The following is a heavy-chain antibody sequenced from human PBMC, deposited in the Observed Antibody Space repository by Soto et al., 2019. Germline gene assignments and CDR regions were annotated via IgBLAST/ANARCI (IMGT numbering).Heavy chain of an antibody. J-gene: IGHJ6*03. Sequence: PGGSLRLSCAASGFTVSSNYMSWVRQAPGKGLEWVSVIYSGGDTYYADSVKGRFTISRDNSKNTLYLQMNSLRVEDTAVYYCATDCTNGAPCSYYCYMAVWGKGTTVTVSS. CDR1: GFTVSSNY. CDR2: IYSGGDT. D-gene: IGHD2-8*01. CDR3: ATDCTNGAPCSYYCYMAV. V-gene: IGHV3-66*01.